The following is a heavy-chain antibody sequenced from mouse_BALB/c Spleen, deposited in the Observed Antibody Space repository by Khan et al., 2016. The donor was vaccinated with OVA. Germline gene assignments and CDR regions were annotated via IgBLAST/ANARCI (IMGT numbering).Heavy chain of an antibody. Sequence: VQLKQSGAELVKPGASVKLSCTASGFNIKDTYMHWVKQRPEQGLEWIGRIDPANGNTKYDPKSQGKATITADTSSNPAYLQLSSLTSEDTAVYYCARRRNYYGSLDYWGQGTTLTVSS. D-gene: IGHD1-1*01. V-gene: IGHV14-3*02. CDR2: IDPANGNT. CDR1: GFNIKDTY. CDR3: ARRRNYYGSLDY. J-gene: IGHJ2*01.